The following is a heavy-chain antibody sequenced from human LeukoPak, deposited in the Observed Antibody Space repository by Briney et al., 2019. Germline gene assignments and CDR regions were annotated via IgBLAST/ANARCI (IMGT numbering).Heavy chain of an antibody. CDR3: ARDPYSGNYGNYYYYYIDV. J-gene: IGHJ6*03. CDR1: GFTFNNYN. Sequence: PGGSLILSCAASGFTFNNYNMNWVRQAPGKALEWVSSITSSGTYIFYADSVKGRFTISRDNAKNSLYLQMNSLRTEDTAVYYCARDPYSGNYGNYYYYYIDVWGKASTVTISS. V-gene: IGHV3-21*01. D-gene: IGHD1-26*01. CDR2: ITSSGTYI.